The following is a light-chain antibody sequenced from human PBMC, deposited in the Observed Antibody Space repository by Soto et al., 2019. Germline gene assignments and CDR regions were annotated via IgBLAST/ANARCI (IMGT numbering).Light chain of an antibody. J-gene: IGKJ4*01. V-gene: IGKV1-5*03. CDR1: QSITSW. Sequence: DTKMTQSPSTLSASVGDRVTITCRASQSITSWLAWYQQKPGKAPKLLIYKASTLQGGVPSRFSGSGSGTEFTLTISSLQPDDFATYYCQQYNCFALTFGGGTKVEIK. CDR2: KAS. CDR3: QQYNCFALT.